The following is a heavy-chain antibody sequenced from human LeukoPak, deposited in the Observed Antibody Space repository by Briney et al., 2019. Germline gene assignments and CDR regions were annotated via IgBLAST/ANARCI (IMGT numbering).Heavy chain of an antibody. V-gene: IGHV4-34*01. D-gene: IGHD3-10*01. CDR2: IHNSGTT. Sequence: SETLSLTCAVSGGPFSGYFWSWIRQSSGKGLEWIGEIHNSGTTNYNPSLNSRVTISEDTSKNQFYLNLSSVTAADTAVYYYARRYYYNLGSFPFDFWGQGTLVTVSS. CDR3: ARRYYYNLGSFPFDF. J-gene: IGHJ4*02. CDR1: GGPFSGYF.